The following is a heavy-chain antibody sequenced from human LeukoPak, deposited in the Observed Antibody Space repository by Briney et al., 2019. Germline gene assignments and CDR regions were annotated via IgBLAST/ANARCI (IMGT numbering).Heavy chain of an antibody. Sequence: ASVKVSCKASGYTFTGYYMHWVRQAPGQGLEWMGWINPNSGGTNYAQKFQGRVTMTRDTSISTAYMELSRLRSDDTAVYYCARGAYTYYYDSSLEGFDYWGQGTLVTVS. J-gene: IGHJ4*02. CDR1: GYTFTGYY. V-gene: IGHV1-2*02. CDR2: INPNSGGT. CDR3: ARGAYTYYYDSSLEGFDY. D-gene: IGHD3-22*01.